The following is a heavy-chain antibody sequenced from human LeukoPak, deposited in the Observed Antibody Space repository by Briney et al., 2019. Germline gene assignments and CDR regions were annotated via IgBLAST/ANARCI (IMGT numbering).Heavy chain of an antibody. D-gene: IGHD2-15*01. CDR3: ARDYCRTTSRIES. CDR1: GFSFNRYG. CDR2: IWPDGSNK. Sequence: GGSLRLSCPASGFSFNRYGMFWVRLAPGKGLEWVAFIWPDGSNKLYVVSVMGQFTIHRDNSKNTVYLQINSMRCDDPAPYYGARDYCRTTSRIESWGQGTLVTVSS. J-gene: IGHJ4*02. V-gene: IGHV3-33*01.